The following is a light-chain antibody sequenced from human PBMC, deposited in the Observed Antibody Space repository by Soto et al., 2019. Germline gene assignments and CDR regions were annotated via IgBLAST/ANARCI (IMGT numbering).Light chain of an antibody. CDR1: SSNIGNNY. Sequence: HSVLTQPPSVSAAPGQKVTISCSGSSSNIGNNYVSWYQQLPGTAPKLLIYDNNKRPSGIPDRFSGSQSGTSATLGITGLQTGDEADYYCGTWDSSLSAVVFGGGTKLTVL. J-gene: IGLJ2*01. V-gene: IGLV1-51*01. CDR2: DNN. CDR3: GTWDSSLSAVV.